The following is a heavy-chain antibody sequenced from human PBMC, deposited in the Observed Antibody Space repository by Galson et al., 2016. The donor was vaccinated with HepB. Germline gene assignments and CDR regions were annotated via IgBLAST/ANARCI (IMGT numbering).Heavy chain of an antibody. CDR3: AGGDYKSSFFDY. J-gene: IGHJ4*02. D-gene: IGHD4-11*01. Sequence: SLRLSCAASGFSVSSNYMSWVRQAPGKGLEWVSGMYSGGNTYYADSVKGRFTISRDKSKNTLNLQMNSLRAEDTAVYYCAGGDYKSSFFDYWGQGTLVTVSS. V-gene: IGHV3-66*01. CDR2: MYSGGNT. CDR1: GFSVSSNY.